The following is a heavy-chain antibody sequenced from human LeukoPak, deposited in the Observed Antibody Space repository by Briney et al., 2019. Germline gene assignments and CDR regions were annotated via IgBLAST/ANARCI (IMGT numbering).Heavy chain of an antibody. CDR1: GYTFTRYG. CDR3: ARDCSTTSCFVPAY. V-gene: IGHV1-18*01. Sequence: GASVKVSCKASGYTFTRYGISWVRQAPGQGLEWMGWISPSNGNTNYAQKLQGRVTMTTDTSTSTAYMELRSLRSDDTAVYYCARDCSTTSCFVPAYWGQGTLVTVSS. CDR2: ISPSNGNT. D-gene: IGHD2-2*01. J-gene: IGHJ4*02.